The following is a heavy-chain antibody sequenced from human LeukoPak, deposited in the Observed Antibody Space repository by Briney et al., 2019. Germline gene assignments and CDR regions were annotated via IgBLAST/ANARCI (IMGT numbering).Heavy chain of an antibody. CDR1: GYTFTSYG. CDR3: ARVMGCSGGSCPFDY. CDR2: ISVYNGNT. J-gene: IGHJ4*02. Sequence: ASVKVSCKASGYTFTSYGISWVRQAPGQGLEWMGWISVYNGNTNYAQKLQGRVTMTTDTSTSTAYMELRSLRSDDTAVYYCARVMGCSGGSCPFDYWDQGTLVTVSS. D-gene: IGHD2-15*01. V-gene: IGHV1-18*01.